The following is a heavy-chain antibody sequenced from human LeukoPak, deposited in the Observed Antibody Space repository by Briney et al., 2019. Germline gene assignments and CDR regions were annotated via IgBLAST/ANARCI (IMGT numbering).Heavy chain of an antibody. CDR1: GGTFSSYA. J-gene: IGHJ5*02. CDR3: ARERVVPAAANWFDP. CDR2: IIPIFGTA. D-gene: IGHD2-2*01. V-gene: IGHV1-69*05. Sequence: SVKVSCKASGGTFSSYAISWVRQAPGQGLEWMGGIIPIFGTANYAQKFQGRVTITTDESTSTAYMELSSLRSEDTAVYYCARERVVPAAANWFDPWGQGTLVTVSS.